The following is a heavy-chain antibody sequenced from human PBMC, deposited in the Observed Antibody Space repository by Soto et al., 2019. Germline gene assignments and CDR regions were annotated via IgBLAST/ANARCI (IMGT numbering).Heavy chain of an antibody. CDR3: ANADRPVVSTIGALEF. Sequence: EMPLLESGGGLVQPGGSLRLSCAASGFIFSNYAMNWVRQAPGQGLEWVSGISGSGGNIYYGDSVKGRFTISRDNSKNTLNLQMNSQRAEDTAEEYCANADRPVVSTIGALEFWGQGTLVTVSS. D-gene: IGHD1-1*01. J-gene: IGHJ4*02. CDR2: ISGSGGNI. V-gene: IGHV3-23*01. CDR1: GFIFSNYA.